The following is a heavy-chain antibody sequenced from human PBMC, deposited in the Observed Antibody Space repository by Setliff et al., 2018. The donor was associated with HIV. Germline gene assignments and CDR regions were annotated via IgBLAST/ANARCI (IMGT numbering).Heavy chain of an antibody. CDR2: IRYDGSNK. CDR1: GFTFSSYG. CDR3: AKDLGGGSYGNWAYGMDV. D-gene: IGHD4-17*01. V-gene: IGHV3-30*02. Sequence: GESLKISCAASGFTFSSYGMHWARQAPGKGLEWVAFIRYDGSNKYYADSVKGRFTISRDNSKNTLNLQMNSLRTEDTALYYCAKDLGGGSYGNWAYGMDVGGQGTTVTVSS. J-gene: IGHJ6*02.